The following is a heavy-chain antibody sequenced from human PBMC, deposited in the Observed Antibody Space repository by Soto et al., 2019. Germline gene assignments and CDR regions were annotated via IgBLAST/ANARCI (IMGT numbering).Heavy chain of an antibody. CDR3: ARVGGTGGYTYGLDY. V-gene: IGHV1-69*06. CDR1: GGTFSSYA. D-gene: IGHD5-18*01. Sequence: QVQLVQSGAEVKKPGSSVKVSCKASGGTFSSYAISWVRQAPGQGLEWMGGIIPVFGTGIYAQKFQGRVTITADKSTNTAYMELISLRSEDTAVYFCARVGGTGGYTYGLDYWGQGTLGTVSS. J-gene: IGHJ4*02. CDR2: IIPVFGTG.